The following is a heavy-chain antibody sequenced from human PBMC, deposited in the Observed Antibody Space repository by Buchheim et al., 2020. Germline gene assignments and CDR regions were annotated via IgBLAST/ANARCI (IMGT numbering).Heavy chain of an antibody. D-gene: IGHD3-10*01. CDR2: ISYDGSNK. CDR3: AKERGSGIYGMDV. V-gene: IGHV3-30*18. Sequence: QVQLVESGGGVVQPGRSLRLSCAASGFTFNSYGMHWVRQAPGKGLEWVAVISYDGSNKYYIDSLKGRFTISRDNSKNTLYLQMNSLRTDDTAGYYCAKERGSGIYGMDVWGQGTT. J-gene: IGHJ6*02. CDR1: GFTFNSYG.